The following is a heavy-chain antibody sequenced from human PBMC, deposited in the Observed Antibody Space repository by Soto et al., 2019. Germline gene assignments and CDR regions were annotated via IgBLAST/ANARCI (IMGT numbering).Heavy chain of an antibody. CDR1: GYTFTSYA. Sequence: ASVKVSCKASGYTFTSYAMHWVRQAPGQRLEWMGWINAGNGNTKYSQKFQGRVTITRDTSASTAYMELSSLRSEDTAVYYCASFTIFGVAKGYNWFDPWGQGTLVTVSX. J-gene: IGHJ5*02. D-gene: IGHD3-3*01. CDR3: ASFTIFGVAKGYNWFDP. CDR2: INAGNGNT. V-gene: IGHV1-3*01.